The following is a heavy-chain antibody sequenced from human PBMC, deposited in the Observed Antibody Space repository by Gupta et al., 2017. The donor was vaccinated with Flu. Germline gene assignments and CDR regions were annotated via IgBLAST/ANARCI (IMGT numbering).Heavy chain of an antibody. J-gene: IGHJ4*02. Sequence: QVQLVESGGGVVQPGRSLRLSCAASGFTFSTYGMHWVRQAPGNGLEWVAGISSDGYNRNYADSMKGRFTISRDNSKNTLYLQVSSLRPEDTAVYYCAKGGAPNSGSYYLDYWGQGTLVTVSS. CDR3: AKGGAPNSGSYYLDY. CDR1: GFTFSTYG. CDR2: ISSDGYNR. V-gene: IGHV3-30*18. D-gene: IGHD1-26*01.